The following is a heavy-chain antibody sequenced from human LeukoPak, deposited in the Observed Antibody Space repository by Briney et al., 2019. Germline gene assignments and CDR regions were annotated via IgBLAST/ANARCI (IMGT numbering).Heavy chain of an antibody. CDR2: IIPIFGTA. Sequence: SVKVSCKASGYTFTSYGISWVRQAPGQGLEWMGGIIPIFGTANYAQKFQGRVTITADESTSTAYMELSSLRSEDTAVYYCARLDSSSWYDPYYFDYWGQGTLVTVSS. CDR3: ARLDSSSWYDPYYFDY. D-gene: IGHD6-13*01. CDR1: GYTFTSYG. V-gene: IGHV1-69*13. J-gene: IGHJ4*02.